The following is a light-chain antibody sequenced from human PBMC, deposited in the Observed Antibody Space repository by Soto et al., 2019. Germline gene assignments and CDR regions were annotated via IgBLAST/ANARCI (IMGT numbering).Light chain of an antibody. CDR2: DAS. Sequence: DIQMTQSPSSLSASVGDRVSITCQASQDISTYLNWYQQKPGKAPKLLIYDASTLETGVPSRFSGSGSGTDFTFTISSLQPDDIATYYCQQYDNLITFGQGTRLEIK. V-gene: IGKV1-33*01. CDR1: QDISTY. CDR3: QQYDNLIT. J-gene: IGKJ5*01.